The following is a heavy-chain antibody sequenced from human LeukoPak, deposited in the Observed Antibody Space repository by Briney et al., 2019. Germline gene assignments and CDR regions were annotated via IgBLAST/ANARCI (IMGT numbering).Heavy chain of an antibody. CDR3: ATNRYYDSSGYYSLDY. Sequence: PSETLSLTCTVSGASVSGKNFCWGWIRQPPGKGLERIESTYESGSTYYNPSLKSRIAISVDTSKNQFSLTLSSVTAADTAVYYCATNRYYDSSGYYSLDYWGQGTLVTVSS. CDR1: GASVSGKNFC. CDR2: TYESGST. J-gene: IGHJ4*02. V-gene: IGHV4-39*01. D-gene: IGHD3-22*01.